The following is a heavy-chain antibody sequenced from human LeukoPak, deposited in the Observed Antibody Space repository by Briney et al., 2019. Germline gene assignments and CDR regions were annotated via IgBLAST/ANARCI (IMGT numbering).Heavy chain of an antibody. D-gene: IGHD2-21*02. J-gene: IGHJ4*02. CDR2: MYYSGTT. Sequence: SGTLSLTCTVSGGSITSYYRSWIRQSPGKGLEWIGFMYYSGTTNYNPSLKSRVTISLGMSKNQFSLKLSSVTAADTAVYYCARLPMAVTPHVDYWGQGTLDTVSS. CDR1: GGSITSYY. CDR3: ARLPMAVTPHVDY. V-gene: IGHV4-59*01.